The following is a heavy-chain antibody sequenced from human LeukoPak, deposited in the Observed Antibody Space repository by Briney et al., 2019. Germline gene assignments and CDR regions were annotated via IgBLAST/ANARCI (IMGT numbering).Heavy chain of an antibody. J-gene: IGHJ4*02. V-gene: IGHV4-34*01. Sequence: SETLSLTCAVYGGSFSGYYWSWIRQPPGKGLEWIGEINHSGSTNYNPSLKSRVTISVGTSKNQFSLKLSSVTAADTAVYYCARDILGPADYWGQGTLVTVSS. CDR2: INHSGST. CDR3: ARDILGPADY. D-gene: IGHD2-21*01. CDR1: GGSFSGYY.